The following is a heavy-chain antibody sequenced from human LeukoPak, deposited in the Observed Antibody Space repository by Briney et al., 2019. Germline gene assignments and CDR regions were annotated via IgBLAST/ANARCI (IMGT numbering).Heavy chain of an antibody. CDR3: ARFKRYSSSWYPRDYYGMDV. V-gene: IGHV3-11*01. CDR1: GFTFSDYY. CDR2: ISSSGSTI. Sequence: GGSLRLSCAASGFTFSDYYMSWIRQAPGKGLEWVSYISSSGSTIYYADSVKGRFTISRDNAKNSLYLQMNSLRAEDTAVYYCARFKRYSSSWYPRDYYGMDVWGQGTTVTVSS. J-gene: IGHJ6*02. D-gene: IGHD6-13*01.